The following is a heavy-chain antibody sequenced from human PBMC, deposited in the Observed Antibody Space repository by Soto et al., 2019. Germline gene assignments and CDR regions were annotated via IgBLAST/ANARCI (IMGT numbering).Heavy chain of an antibody. Sequence: QITLKESGPTLVKPTQTLTLTCTFSGFSLTTTGVGVGWIRQPPGKALEWLAIIYWDDDKRYSPSLKSRLTIPKDTSKNQVVLTMTNMDPVDTATYFCAHRAVLCSGGTCYSHPFDFWGQGTLVTVSS. CDR3: AHRAVLCSGGTCYSHPFDF. CDR2: IYWDDDK. CDR1: GFSLTTTGVG. D-gene: IGHD2-15*01. V-gene: IGHV2-5*02. J-gene: IGHJ4*02.